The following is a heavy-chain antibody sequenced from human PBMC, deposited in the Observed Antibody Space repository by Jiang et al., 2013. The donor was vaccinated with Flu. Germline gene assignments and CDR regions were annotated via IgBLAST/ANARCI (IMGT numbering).Heavy chain of an antibody. V-gene: IGHV4-59*08. CDR2: IYYSGST. Sequence: GSGLVKPSETLSLTCTVSGGSISSYYWSWIRQPPGKGLEWIGYIYYSGSTNYNPSLKSRVTISVDTSKNQFSLKLSSVTAADTAVYYCARAMSSSSPQRAYYYYGMDVWGQGTTVTVSS. J-gene: IGHJ6*02. CDR3: ARAMSSSSPQRAYYYYGMDV. CDR1: GGSISSYY. D-gene: IGHD6-6*01.